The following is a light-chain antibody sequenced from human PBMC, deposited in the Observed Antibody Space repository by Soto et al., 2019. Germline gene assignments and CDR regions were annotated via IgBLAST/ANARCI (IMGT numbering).Light chain of an antibody. CDR1: SSDVGGYNY. CDR2: EVS. CDR3: SSYAGSNIVV. Sequence: QSALTQPPSASGSPGQSVTISCTGTSSDVGGYNYVSWYQQHPGKAPKLMIYEVSKRPSGVPDRFSGSKSGNTASLTVSGLQVEDGADYYCSSYAGSNIVVFGGGTKLTVL. V-gene: IGLV2-8*01. J-gene: IGLJ2*01.